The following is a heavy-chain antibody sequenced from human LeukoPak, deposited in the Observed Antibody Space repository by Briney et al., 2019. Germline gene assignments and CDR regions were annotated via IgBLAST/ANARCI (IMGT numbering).Heavy chain of an antibody. Sequence: ASVKVSCKASGYTFTGYYMHWVRQAPGQGLEWMGWINPNSGGTSYAQKFQGRVTMTRDTSTSTVYMELSSLRSEDTAVYYCARESALRYFDWGGDYFDYWGQGTLVTVSS. CDR2: INPNSGGT. CDR1: GYTFTGYY. V-gene: IGHV1-2*02. J-gene: IGHJ4*02. D-gene: IGHD3-9*01. CDR3: ARESALRYFDWGGDYFDY.